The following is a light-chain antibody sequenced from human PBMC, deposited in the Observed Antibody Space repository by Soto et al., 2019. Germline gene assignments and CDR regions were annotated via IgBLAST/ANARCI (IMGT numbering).Light chain of an antibody. J-gene: IGLJ3*02. V-gene: IGLV2-14*03. CDR3: SSFTRSTTWV. Sequence: QSVLTQPASVYGSLGQSITISCTGTSSDVGGYNYVSWFQQHPGKAPKLIIYEVTNRPSGVSHRFSGSKSSNTASLTISGLQAEDEADYYCSSFTRSTTWVFGGGTKLTVL. CDR2: EVT. CDR1: SSDVGGYNY.